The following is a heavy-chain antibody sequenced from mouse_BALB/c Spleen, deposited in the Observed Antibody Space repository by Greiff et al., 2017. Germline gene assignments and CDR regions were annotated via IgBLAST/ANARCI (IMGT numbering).Heavy chain of an antibody. D-gene: IGHD1-1*01. CDR2: INPSNGRT. J-gene: IGHJ2*01. V-gene: IGHV1S81*02. CDR3: ARRGTTVEGPYYFDY. Sequence: VKLQQPGAELVKPGASVKLSCKASGYTFTSYWMHWVKQRPGQGLEWIGEINPSNGRTNYNEKFKSKATLTVDKSSSTAYMQLSSLTSEDSAVYYCARRGTTVEGPYYFDYWGQGTTLTVSS. CDR1: GYTFTSYW.